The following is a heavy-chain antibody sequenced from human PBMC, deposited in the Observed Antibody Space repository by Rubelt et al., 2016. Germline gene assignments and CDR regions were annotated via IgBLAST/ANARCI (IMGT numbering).Heavy chain of an antibody. J-gene: IGHJ4*02. Sequence: EVQLVESGGGLIQPGGSLRLSCAASGFTVSNHYMSWVRQSPGKGLEWGSVIYSGGSIYYADYVKDRFAISRDNSKNTLYLQRNSLRAEETAVYYWARDQYCSDGTCFPLDYWGQGTLVTVSS. CDR3: ARDQYCSDGTCFPLDY. CDR2: IYSGGSI. CDR1: GFTVSNHY. D-gene: IGHD2-15*01. V-gene: IGHV3-53*01.